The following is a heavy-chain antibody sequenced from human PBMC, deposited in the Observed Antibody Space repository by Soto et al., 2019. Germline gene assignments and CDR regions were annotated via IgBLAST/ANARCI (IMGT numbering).Heavy chain of an antibody. CDR2: ISFNGENA. D-gene: IGHD5-12*01. CDR3: AKQHGAWLSNWFDX. J-gene: IGHJ5*02. CDR1: RFTFSVYG. V-gene: IGHV3-23*01. Sequence: PGGSLRLSFTASRFTFSVYGMSWVRQAPGKGLEWVSSISFNGENALYEYSVKVRFTISIDNSKDTLYLQMSSLRVEDTAIYYCAKQHGAWLSNWFDXWGQVALFTVSX.